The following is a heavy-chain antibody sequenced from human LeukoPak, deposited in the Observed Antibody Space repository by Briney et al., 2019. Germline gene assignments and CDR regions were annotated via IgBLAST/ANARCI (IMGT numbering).Heavy chain of an antibody. J-gene: IGHJ6*03. CDR1: GGTFSNYA. V-gene: IGHV1-69*05. D-gene: IGHD3-10*01. CDR3: ARDRTKIPGITMVRGVTKFYYYYMDV. CDR2: IIPIFGTA. Sequence: SVKVSCKASGGTFSNYAISWVRQAPGQGLEWMGGIIPIFGTANYAQKFQGRVTMTRDTSISTAYMELSRLRSDDTAVYFCARDRTKIPGITMVRGVTKFYYYYMDVWGKGTTVTVSS.